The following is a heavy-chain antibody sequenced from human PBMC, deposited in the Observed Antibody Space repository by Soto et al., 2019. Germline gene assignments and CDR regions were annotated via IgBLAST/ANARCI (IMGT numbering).Heavy chain of an antibody. CDR3: AKDLRPHSYSNYYFDY. V-gene: IGHV3-23*01. Sequence: PGGSLRLSCAASAFTFSSYSMSWVRQAPGKLREWVSSISGSVGSTYYADSVKRWFTISRDNSTNTLYLQMNSMRAEDTAVYYCAKDLRPHSYSNYYFDYWGQGTLVTVSS. CDR2: ISGSVGST. CDR1: AFTFSSYS. J-gene: IGHJ4*02. D-gene: IGHD4-4*01.